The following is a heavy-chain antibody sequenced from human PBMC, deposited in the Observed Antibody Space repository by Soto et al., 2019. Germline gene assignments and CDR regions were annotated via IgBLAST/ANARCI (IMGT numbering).Heavy chain of an antibody. J-gene: IGHJ4*02. CDR3: ARAHCSGGHCYSGSDFDY. CDR2: ITSSSSTI. CDR1: GFTFSSYS. Sequence: VQLVESGGGLVQRGGSLRLSCAASGFTFSSYSMNWVRQAPGKGLEWVSYITSSSSTIYYADSVKGRFTISRDNAKNSLYLQMNGLRADDTAVYYCARAHCSGGHCYSGSDFDYWGQGSLVTVSS. V-gene: IGHV3-48*01. D-gene: IGHD2-15*01.